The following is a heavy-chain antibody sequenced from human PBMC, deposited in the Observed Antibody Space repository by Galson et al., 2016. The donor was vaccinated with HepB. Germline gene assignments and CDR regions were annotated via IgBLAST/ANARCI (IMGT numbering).Heavy chain of an antibody. CDR1: GGTFSSNG. D-gene: IGHD3-22*01. Sequence: SVKVSCKAFGGTFSSNGISWVRQAPRQGLEWMGRIVPVLGIVTYAQKFQGRVTISADKLTSTAYMELSSLTAADTAVYYCARGRSYYDSSGYTHRGFDPWGQGALVTVSS. J-gene: IGHJ5*02. V-gene: IGHV1-69*04. CDR3: ARGRSYYDSSGYTHRGFDP. CDR2: IVPVLGIV.